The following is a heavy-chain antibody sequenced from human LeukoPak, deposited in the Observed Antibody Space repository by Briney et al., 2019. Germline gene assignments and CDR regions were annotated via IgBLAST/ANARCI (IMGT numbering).Heavy chain of an antibody. D-gene: IGHD3-9*01. CDR3: ARGLGSYDILTGYYYFDY. V-gene: IGHV3-13*01. Sequence: GGSLRLSCAASGFTFSSYDMHWVRHATGKGLEWVSAIGTAGDTYYPGSVKGRFTISRENAKNSLYLQMNSLRAGDTAVYYCARGLGSYDILTGYYYFDYWGQGTLVTVSS. CDR2: IGTAGDT. CDR1: GFTFSSYD. J-gene: IGHJ4*02.